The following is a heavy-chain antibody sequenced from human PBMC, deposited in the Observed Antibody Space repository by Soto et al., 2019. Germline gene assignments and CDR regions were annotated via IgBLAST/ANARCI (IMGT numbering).Heavy chain of an antibody. V-gene: IGHV3-23*01. J-gene: IGHJ4*02. CDR2: ISGSGEIT. CDR1: GFPFRSYA. Sequence: GGSLRLSCAASGFPFRSYAMGWVRQAPGKGLEWISVISGSGEITLYTDSVKGRFTISRDFSNNTLSLQMNSLRADDTAIYYCGKARSLLVHQPLYFECWGPGTLVTVSS. CDR3: GKARSLLVHQPLYFEC. D-gene: IGHD3-9*01.